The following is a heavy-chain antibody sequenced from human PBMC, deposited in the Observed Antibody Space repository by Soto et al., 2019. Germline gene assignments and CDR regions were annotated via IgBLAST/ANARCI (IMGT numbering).Heavy chain of an antibody. CDR1: GGSISSSSYY. V-gene: IGHV4-39*01. CDR3: ASLPRGSYFDY. Sequence: QLQLQESGPGLVKPSETLSLTCTVSGGSISSSSYYWAWIRQPPGKGLEWIGSIFYSGSTYYNPSLKSGVTRSVDTSKNQCSLKLSSVTAADTAVYYWASLPRGSYFDYWGQGTLVTVSS. CDR2: IFYSGST. D-gene: IGHD1-26*01. J-gene: IGHJ4*02.